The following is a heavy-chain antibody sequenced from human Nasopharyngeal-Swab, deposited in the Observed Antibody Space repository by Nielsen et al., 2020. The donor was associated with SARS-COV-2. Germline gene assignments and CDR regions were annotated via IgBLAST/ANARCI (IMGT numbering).Heavy chain of an antibody. CDR1: GYTLTELS. J-gene: IGHJ5*02. CDR3: ATGPVRGVISWFDP. Sequence: ASVKVSCKVSGYTLTELSMHWVRQAPGKGLEWMGGFDPEDGETISAQKFQGRVTMTEDTSTDTAYMELSSLRSEDTAVYYCATGPVRGVISWFDPWGQGTLVTVSS. V-gene: IGHV1-24*01. CDR2: FDPEDGET. D-gene: IGHD3-10*01.